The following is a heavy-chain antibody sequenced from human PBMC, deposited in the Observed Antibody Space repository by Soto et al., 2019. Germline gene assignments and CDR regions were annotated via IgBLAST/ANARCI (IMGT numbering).Heavy chain of an antibody. J-gene: IGHJ4*02. CDR2: IIPIFGTA. Sequence: SVKVSCKASGGTFSSYAISWVRQAPGQGLEWMGGIIPIFGTANYAQKFQGRVTMTRNTSISTAYMELSSLRSEDTAVYYCAILPGPWDYWGQGTLVTVSS. CDR1: GGTFSSYA. CDR3: AILPGPWDY. V-gene: IGHV1-69*05.